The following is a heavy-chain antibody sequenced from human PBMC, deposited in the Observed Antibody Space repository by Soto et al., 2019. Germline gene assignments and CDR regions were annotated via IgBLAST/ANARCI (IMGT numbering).Heavy chain of an antibody. CDR2: FDPEDGET. D-gene: IGHD5-18*01. V-gene: IGHV1-24*01. CDR3: ATWDTAMVTRAFDI. J-gene: IGHJ3*02. CDR1: GYTLTELS. Sequence: ASVKVSCKVSGYTLTELSMHWVRQAPGKGLEWMGGFDPEDGETIYAQKFQGRVTMTEDTSTDTAYMELSSLRSEDTAVYYCATWDTAMVTRAFDIWGQGTMVTVSS.